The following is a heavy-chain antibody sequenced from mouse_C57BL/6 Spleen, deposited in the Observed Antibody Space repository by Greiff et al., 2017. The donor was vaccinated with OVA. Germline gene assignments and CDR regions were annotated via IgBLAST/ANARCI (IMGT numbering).Heavy chain of an antibody. V-gene: IGHV2-2*01. CDR1: GFSLTSYG. D-gene: IGHD2-4*01. CDR3: ARKGGYDYGWYFDV. Sequence: QVQLKESGPGLVQPSQSLSITCTVSGFSLTSYGVHWVRQSPGKGLEWLGVIWSGGSTDYNAAFISRLSLSKDNSKSQVFFKMNSLQADDTAIYYCARKGGYDYGWYFDVWGTGTTVTVSS. J-gene: IGHJ1*03. CDR2: IWSGGST.